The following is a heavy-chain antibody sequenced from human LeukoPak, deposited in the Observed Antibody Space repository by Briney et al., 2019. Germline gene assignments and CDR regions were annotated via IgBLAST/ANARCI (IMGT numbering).Heavy chain of an antibody. Sequence: GGSLRLSCAASGFTFSSYWMHWVRQAPGKGLVWVSRINTDDSSTIYADSVKGRFTISRDNAKNTLFLQMNSLRAEDTAVYYCARVRQWLVLRDYYGMDVWGQGTTVTVSS. V-gene: IGHV3-74*01. J-gene: IGHJ6*02. CDR3: ARVRQWLVLRDYYGMDV. CDR2: INTDDSST. D-gene: IGHD6-19*01. CDR1: GFTFSSYW.